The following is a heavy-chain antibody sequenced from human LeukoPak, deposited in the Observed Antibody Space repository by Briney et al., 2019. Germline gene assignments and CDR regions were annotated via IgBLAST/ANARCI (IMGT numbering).Heavy chain of an antibody. Sequence: SETLSLTCTASGGSISTYYWSWIRQPPGKGLEWLGYIYTSGSSKYNPSLKGRLTILVDKSKNQFSLKLNSVTAADTAVYYCAREGEFYTESSDSYYRGYFDPWGQGTLVSV. V-gene: IGHV4-59*01. CDR1: GGSISTYY. J-gene: IGHJ5*02. CDR2: IYTSGSS. CDR3: AREGEFYTESSDSYYRGYFDP. D-gene: IGHD3-22*01.